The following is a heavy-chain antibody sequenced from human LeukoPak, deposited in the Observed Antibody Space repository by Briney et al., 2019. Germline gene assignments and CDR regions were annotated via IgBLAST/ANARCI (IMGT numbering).Heavy chain of an antibody. D-gene: IGHD4/OR15-4a*01. J-gene: IGHJ4*02. V-gene: IGHV4-59*12. CDR2: IYYSGST. Sequence: SETLSLTCTVSGGSISSYYWSWIRQPPGKGLEWIGYIYYSGSTNYNPSLKSRVTISVDTSKNQFSLKLSSVTAADTAVYYCARDDYLGGYFDYWGQGTLVTVSS. CDR1: GGSISSYY. CDR3: ARDDYLGGYFDY.